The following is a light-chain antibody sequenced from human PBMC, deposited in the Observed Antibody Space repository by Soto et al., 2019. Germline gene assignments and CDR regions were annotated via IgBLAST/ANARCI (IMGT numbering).Light chain of an antibody. J-gene: IGKJ1*01. Sequence: EIVLTQSPATLSLSPGERATLSCRASQNVRGSVAWYQQKPGQPPRLLIFDDSKRATGIPTRFSGSGSGTDFTRTISSLEPEDFAVDYCQQRSRWPPAFGPGTKVEV. CDR1: QNVRGS. CDR2: DDS. CDR3: QQRSRWPPA. V-gene: IGKV3-11*01.